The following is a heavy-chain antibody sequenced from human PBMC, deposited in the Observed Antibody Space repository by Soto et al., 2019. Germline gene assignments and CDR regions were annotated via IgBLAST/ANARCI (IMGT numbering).Heavy chain of an antibody. J-gene: IGHJ6*02. CDR3: AKEAHGPAALIAAPYYYYGMDV. V-gene: IGHV3-23*01. CDR1: GFTFSSYA. Sequence: GGSLRLSCAASGFTFSSYAMSWVRQAPGKGLEWVSAISGSGGSTYYADSVKGRFTISRDNSKNTLYLQMNSLRAEDTAVYYCAKEAHGPAALIAAPYYYYGMDVWGQGTTVTVSS. CDR2: ISGSGGST. D-gene: IGHD6-6*01.